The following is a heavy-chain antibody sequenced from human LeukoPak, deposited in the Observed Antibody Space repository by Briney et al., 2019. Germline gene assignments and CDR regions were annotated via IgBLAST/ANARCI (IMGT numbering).Heavy chain of an antibody. CDR2: IYYSGST. V-gene: IGHV4-39*07. J-gene: IGHJ5*02. CDR1: GGSISSSSYY. D-gene: IGHD6-13*01. Sequence: SETLSLTCTVSGGSISSSSYYWGWIRQPPGKGLEWIGSIYYSGSTYYNPSLKGRVTISVDTSKNQFSLKLSSVTAADAAVYYCARLIAAAGNWFDPWGQGTLVTVSS. CDR3: ARLIAAAGNWFDP.